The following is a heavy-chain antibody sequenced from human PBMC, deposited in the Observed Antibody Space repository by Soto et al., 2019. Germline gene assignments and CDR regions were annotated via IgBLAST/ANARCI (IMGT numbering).Heavy chain of an antibody. CDR1: GYSFTSYW. CDR3: ARTGFLEWLEPQNYYGMDV. J-gene: IGHJ6*02. Sequence: PGESLKISCKGSGYSFTSYWISWVRQMPGRGLEWMGRLDHSDSYTNYSPSFQGHVTISADKSISTAYLQWSSLKASDTAIYYCARTGFLEWLEPQNYYGMDVWGQGTTVTVSS. D-gene: IGHD3-3*01. V-gene: IGHV5-10-1*01. CDR2: LDHSDSYT.